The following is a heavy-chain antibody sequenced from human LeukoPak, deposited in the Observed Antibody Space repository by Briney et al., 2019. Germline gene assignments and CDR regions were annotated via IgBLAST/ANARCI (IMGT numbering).Heavy chain of an antibody. CDR2: INSNSGCT. J-gene: IGHJ4*02. Sequence: ASVKVSCKSSGYTFTGYYMYWVRQAPGQGLEWMGWINSNSGCTNYAQKFHGRVTMTRDTSISTAYMELSRLRYDDTAMYYCARRPILSGSYDGFDYWGQGTLVTVSS. CDR3: ARRPILSGSYDGFDY. V-gene: IGHV1-2*02. CDR1: GYTFTGYY. D-gene: IGHD4-23*01.